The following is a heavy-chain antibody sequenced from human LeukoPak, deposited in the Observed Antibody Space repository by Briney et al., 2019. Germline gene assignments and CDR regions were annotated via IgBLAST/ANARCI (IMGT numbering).Heavy chain of an antibody. Sequence: PGGSLRLSCAASGFTFSSYALSWVRQAPGKGLECVSAIYSGGSTFYADSVKGRFTISRDNSKNTLYLQMNSLRAEDTAVYYCASDSYSPEYFQHWGQGTLVTVSS. D-gene: IGHD2-15*01. V-gene: IGHV3-66*01. CDR1: GFTFSSYA. CDR3: ASDSYSPEYFQH. J-gene: IGHJ1*01. CDR2: IYSGGST.